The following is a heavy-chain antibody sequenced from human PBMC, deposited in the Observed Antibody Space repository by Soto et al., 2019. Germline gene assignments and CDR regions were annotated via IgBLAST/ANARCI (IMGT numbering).Heavy chain of an antibody. Sequence: GGSLRLSCAASGLTVSSNYMSWVRQAPGKGLEWVSVIYSGGSTYYADSVKGRFTISRDNSKNTLYLQMNSLRAEDTAVYYCAKGWISSFNPYMDGWGKRTTVTVSS. CDR2: IYSGGST. CDR1: GLTVSSNY. D-gene: IGHD6-6*01. CDR3: AKGWISSFNPYMDG. V-gene: IGHV3-66*01. J-gene: IGHJ6*03.